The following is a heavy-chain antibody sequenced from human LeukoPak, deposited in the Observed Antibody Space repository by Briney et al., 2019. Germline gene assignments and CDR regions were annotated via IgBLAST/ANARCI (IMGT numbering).Heavy chain of an antibody. CDR1: GGTFSSYA. Sequence: SVKVSCKASGGTFSSYAISWVRQAPGQGLEWMGRIIPILGIANYAQKFQGRVTITADKSTSTAYMELSSLRSEDTAVYYCARGWVLATINYYYDGMDFWGQGPTVTVSS. V-gene: IGHV1-69*04. J-gene: IGHJ6*02. CDR3: ARGWVLATINYYYDGMDF. CDR2: IIPILGIA. D-gene: IGHD5-12*01.